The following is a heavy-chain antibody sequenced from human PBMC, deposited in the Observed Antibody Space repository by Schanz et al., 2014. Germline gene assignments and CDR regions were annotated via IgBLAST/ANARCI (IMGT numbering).Heavy chain of an antibody. J-gene: IGHJ6*02. Sequence: QVQLVQSGAEVKKPGASVKVSCTASGYTLSDYGVSWVRQAPGKGLEWMGWISIYKGNTNYAQKFQGRVTMTTDTSASTTYMELKSLRSDDTAVYYCGRDGVGGYDYLYYGMDVWGQGTTVIVSS. CDR3: GRDGVGGYDYLYYGMDV. CDR1: GYTLSDYG. V-gene: IGHV1-18*04. D-gene: IGHD5-12*01. CDR2: ISIYKGNT.